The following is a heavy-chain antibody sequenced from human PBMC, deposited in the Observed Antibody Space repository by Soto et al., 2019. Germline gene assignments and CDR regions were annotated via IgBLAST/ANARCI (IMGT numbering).Heavy chain of an antibody. D-gene: IGHD7-27*01. CDR1: GFSISDYD. CDR3: ARNGGTFDP. CDR2: ITPSDTT. V-gene: IGHV3-11*01. Sequence: QVQVVESGGGLVKPGGSLRVSCAASGFSISDYDMSWIRQAPGKGLEWLSYITPSDTTYSADSVKGRFTISRDNAKNSLYLQMNSLRAEDTAVYYCARNGGTFDPWGQGTLVTVSS. J-gene: IGHJ5*02.